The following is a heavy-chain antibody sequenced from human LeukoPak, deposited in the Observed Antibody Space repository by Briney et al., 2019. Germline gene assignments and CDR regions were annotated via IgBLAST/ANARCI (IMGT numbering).Heavy chain of an antibody. J-gene: IGHJ6*03. Sequence: SETLSLTCTVSGGSISSSSYYRGWIRQPPGKGLEWIGSIYYSGSTYYNPSLKSRVTISVDTSKNQFSLKLSSVTAADTAVYYCARGSSSWYYYYYYMDVWGKGTTVTISS. CDR3: ARGSSSWYYYYYYMDV. D-gene: IGHD6-13*01. CDR1: GGSISSSSYY. CDR2: IYYSGST. V-gene: IGHV4-39*07.